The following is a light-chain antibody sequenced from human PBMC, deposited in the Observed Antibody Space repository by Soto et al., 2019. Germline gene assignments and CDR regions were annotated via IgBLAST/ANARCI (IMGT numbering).Light chain of an antibody. CDR1: QSVSSN. V-gene: IGKV3-15*01. CDR2: GAS. J-gene: IGKJ1*01. Sequence: EIVMTQSPATLSVSPGERATLSCRASQSVSSNLAWYQQKPGQAPRPLIYGASTRATGIPARFSGSGSGTEFTLTINSLQSEDFAVYYCQQYNNWPRTFGQGTKVDIK. CDR3: QQYNNWPRT.